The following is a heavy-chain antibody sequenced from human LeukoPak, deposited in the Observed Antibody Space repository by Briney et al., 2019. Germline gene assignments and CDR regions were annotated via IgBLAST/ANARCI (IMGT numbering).Heavy chain of an antibody. Sequence: PGGSLRLSCAASGFTFNVYSMVWVRQTPGKGLEWLSYIGYTSSPIYYADSVKGRFTVSRDNSKNPLYLQMSSLKDEDTAVYYCASAGSDTQSWWFDYWGQGALVTVSS. D-gene: IGHD2-15*01. CDR1: GFTFNVYS. CDR3: ASAGSDTQSWWFDY. J-gene: IGHJ4*02. V-gene: IGHV3-48*02. CDR2: IGYTSSPI.